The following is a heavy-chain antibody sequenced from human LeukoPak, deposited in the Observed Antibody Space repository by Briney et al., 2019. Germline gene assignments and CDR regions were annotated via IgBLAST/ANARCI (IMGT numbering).Heavy chain of an antibody. CDR1: GGSIRNYY. CDR2: IYNSGNT. D-gene: IGHD3-22*01. V-gene: IGHV4-4*07. CDR3: ARDIYYYDYSGYRYFDY. J-gene: IGHJ4*02. Sequence: SETLSLTCTVSGGSIRNYYWSWIRQPAGKGPEWIGRIYNSGNTNYNPSLKSRVTMSVDTSKNQLSLKLTSVTAADTAVYYCARDIYYYDYSGYRYFDYWGPGTLVTVSS.